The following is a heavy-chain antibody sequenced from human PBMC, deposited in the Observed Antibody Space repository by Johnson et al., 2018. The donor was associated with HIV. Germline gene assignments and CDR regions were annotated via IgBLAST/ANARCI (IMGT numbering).Heavy chain of an antibody. D-gene: IGHD4-17*01. CDR2: ITVDGGNQ. CDR1: GFTFSSYA. V-gene: IGHV3-30*04. Sequence: QVQLVESGGGVVQPGRSLRLSCAASGFTFSSYAIHWVRQAQGKGREWGAVITVDGGNQYSGDSVKGRITISRDTSKNPRYLQMNSLRAEDTAVYYCAKALGVYGDYVLDAFDIWGQGTMVTVSS. J-gene: IGHJ3*02. CDR3: AKALGVYGDYVLDAFDI.